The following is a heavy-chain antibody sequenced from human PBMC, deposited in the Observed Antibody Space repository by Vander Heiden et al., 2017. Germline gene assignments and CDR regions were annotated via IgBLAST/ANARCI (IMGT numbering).Heavy chain of an antibody. D-gene: IGHD3-9*01. CDR3: ARKEGLGNWFDP. CDR2: IIPILGIA. J-gene: IGHJ5*02. CDR1: GGTFSSYA. V-gene: IGHV1-69*10. Sequence: QAPLVQSGAEAKKPGSSEKVSCKASGGTFSSYATRWVREAPGPGLEWMGGIIPILGIANNAQKFQGSGTITADKSTSTAYMELSSLRSEDTAVYYCARKEGLGNWFDPWGQGTLVTVSS.